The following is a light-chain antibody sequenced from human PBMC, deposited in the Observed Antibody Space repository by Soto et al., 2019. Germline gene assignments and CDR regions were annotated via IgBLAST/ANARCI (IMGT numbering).Light chain of an antibody. J-gene: IGKJ1*01. V-gene: IGKV3-15*01. CDR2: VAS. CDR3: QQYNNWWT. Sequence: EIVMTQSPDTLSVSPGERATLSCRASQSVGSNLAWYQQKPGQAPRLLIYVASTRATGIPDSFSGSGSGTEFTRTISSLQSEDFADDYCQQYNNWWTFGQGTKVEIK. CDR1: QSVGSN.